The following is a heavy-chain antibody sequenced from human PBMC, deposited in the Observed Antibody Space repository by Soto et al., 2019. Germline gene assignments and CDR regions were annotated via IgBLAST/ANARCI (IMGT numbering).Heavy chain of an antibody. J-gene: IGHJ4*02. CDR3: ARVQAGLLSFDY. Sequence: ASVKVSCKASGYTFTSYYMHWVRQAPGQGLEWMGIINPSGGGTSYAQKFQGRVTMTRDTSTSTVYMELSSLRSEDTAVYYCARVQAGLLSFDYWGQGTLVTVSS. CDR2: INPSGGGT. D-gene: IGHD2-21*02. CDR1: GYTFTSYY. V-gene: IGHV1-46*01.